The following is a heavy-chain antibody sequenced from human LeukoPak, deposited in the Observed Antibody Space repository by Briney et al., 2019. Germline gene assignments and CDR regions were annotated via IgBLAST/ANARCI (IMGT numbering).Heavy chain of an antibody. V-gene: IGHV4-59*12. CDR3: ARAIRYPGRCFDY. CDR2: IYYSGST. CDR1: GGSISSYY. J-gene: IGHJ4*02. D-gene: IGHD3-16*01. Sequence: SETLSLTCTVSGGSISSYYWSWIRQPPGKGLEWIGYIYYSGSTNYNPSLKSRVTISVDTSKNQFSLKLSSVTAADTAVYYCARAIRYPGRCFDYWGQGTLVTVSS.